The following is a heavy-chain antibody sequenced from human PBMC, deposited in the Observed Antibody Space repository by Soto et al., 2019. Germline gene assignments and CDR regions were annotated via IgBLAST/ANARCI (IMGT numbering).Heavy chain of an antibody. CDR1: GGSISSGDYY. J-gene: IGHJ4*02. Sequence: SETLSLTCTVSGGSISSGDYYWSWIRQPPGKGLEWIGYIYYSGSTYYNPSLKSRVTISADTSKNQFSLKLSSVTAADTAVYYCARDYYDSSGPFDYWGQGTLVTVSS. CDR3: ARDYYDSSGPFDY. D-gene: IGHD3-22*01. V-gene: IGHV4-30-4*01. CDR2: IYYSGST.